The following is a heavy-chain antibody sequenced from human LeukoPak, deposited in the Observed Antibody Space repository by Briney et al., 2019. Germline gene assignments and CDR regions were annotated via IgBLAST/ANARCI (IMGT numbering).Heavy chain of an antibody. Sequence: PGGSLRLSCAASGFTFSSYAMSWVRQAPGKGLEWVSSISGTGGSTYYADSVEGRFTISRDNSKNTLYLQMNSLRAEDTAVYYCAKSFGSGWPYYFDYWGQGTLVTVSS. J-gene: IGHJ4*02. D-gene: IGHD6-19*01. CDR2: ISGTGGST. CDR3: AKSFGSGWPYYFDY. V-gene: IGHV3-23*01. CDR1: GFTFSSYA.